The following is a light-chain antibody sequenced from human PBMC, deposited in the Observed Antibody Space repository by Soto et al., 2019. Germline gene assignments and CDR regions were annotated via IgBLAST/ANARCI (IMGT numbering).Light chain of an antibody. Sequence: QSVLTQPPSVSAAPGQKVTISCSGSTSNTGNYYVSWYLQVPGTAPKLLIYDNNNRPSGIPDRFSGSKSGTSATLGITGLQTGDEADYYCASWDSSLSAVVFGGGTKLTVL. CDR1: TSNTGNYY. CDR3: ASWDSSLSAVV. CDR2: DNN. J-gene: IGLJ2*01. V-gene: IGLV1-51*01.